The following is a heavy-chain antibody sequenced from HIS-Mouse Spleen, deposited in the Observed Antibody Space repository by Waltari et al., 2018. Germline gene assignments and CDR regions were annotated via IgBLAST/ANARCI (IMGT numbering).Heavy chain of an antibody. CDR2: INPSGGST. CDR1: GYTFTSYY. J-gene: IGHJ4*02. CDR3: ARDQGWYDSIWGFDY. Sequence: QVQLVQSGAEVKKPGASVKVSCKASGYTFTSYYMHWVRQAPGQGLEWMGIINPSGGSTSYAQKFQGRVTMTRDTSTSTVYMELSSLRSEDTAVYYCARDQGWYDSIWGFDYWGQGTLVTVSS. D-gene: IGHD3-22*01. V-gene: IGHV1-46*01.